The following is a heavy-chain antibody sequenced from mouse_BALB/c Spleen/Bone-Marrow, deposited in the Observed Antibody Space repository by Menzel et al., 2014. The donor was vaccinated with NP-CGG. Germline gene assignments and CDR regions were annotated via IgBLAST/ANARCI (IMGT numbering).Heavy chain of an antibody. CDR2: ISSGGSYT. CDR3: TRDRYYYGSSYAMDF. J-gene: IGHJ4*01. V-gene: IGHV5-6-4*01. CDR1: GFTFSSYT. Sequence: EVKLMESGRGLVKPGGSLKLSCAASGFTFSSYTMSWVRQTPEKRLEWVATISSGGSYTYYPDSVKGRFTISRDNAKNTLYLQMSSLKSEDTAMYYCTRDRYYYGSSYAMDFWGQGTSVTVSS. D-gene: IGHD1-1*01.